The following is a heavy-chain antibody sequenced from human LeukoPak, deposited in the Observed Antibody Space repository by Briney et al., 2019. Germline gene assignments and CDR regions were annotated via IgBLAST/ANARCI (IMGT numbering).Heavy chain of an antibody. D-gene: IGHD5-12*01. CDR2: IYYSGST. J-gene: IGHJ4*02. CDR3: ARDGYSGNDGL. Sequence: SETLSLTCTVSGGSISSSSYYWGWIRQPPGKGLEWIGSIYYSGSTYYNPSLKSRVTISVDTSKNQFSLKLSSVTAADTAVYYCARDGYSGNDGLWGQGTLVTVSS. CDR1: GGSISSSSYY. V-gene: IGHV4-39*07.